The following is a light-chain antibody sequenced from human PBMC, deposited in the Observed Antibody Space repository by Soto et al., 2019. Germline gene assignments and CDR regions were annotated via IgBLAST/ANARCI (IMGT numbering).Light chain of an antibody. CDR2: GAS. J-gene: IGKJ5*01. Sequence: EIVMTQSPATLSVTHGEGATLSCRASQSVSSSYLAWYQQKPGQAPRLLIYGASSRATGIPDRFSGSGSGTDFTLTISRLEPEDFAVYYCQQYGSSPTFGQGTRLEVK. CDR1: QSVSSSY. V-gene: IGKV3-20*01. CDR3: QQYGSSPT.